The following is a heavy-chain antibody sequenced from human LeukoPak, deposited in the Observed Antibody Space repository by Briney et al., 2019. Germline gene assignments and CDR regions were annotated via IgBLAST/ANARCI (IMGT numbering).Heavy chain of an antibody. J-gene: IGHJ4*02. CDR3: ARGSRGYSYG. V-gene: IGHV4-61*01. Sequence: SETLSLTCTVSGGSVSSGSYYWSWIRQPPGTGLEWIGYIYYSASTNYNPSLKSRVTISVDTSNNQFSLKLSSVTAADTAVYYCARGSRGYSYGWGQGTLVTVSS. CDR2: IYYSAST. D-gene: IGHD5-18*01. CDR1: GGSVSSGSYY.